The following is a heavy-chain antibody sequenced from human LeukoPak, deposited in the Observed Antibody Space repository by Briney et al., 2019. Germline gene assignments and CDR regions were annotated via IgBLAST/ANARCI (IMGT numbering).Heavy chain of an antibody. CDR3: ARGVTIFGVFFDY. CDR1: GGSISSYY. CDR2: IYYSGST. Sequence: PSETLSLTCTVSGGSISSYYWSWIRQSPGKGLEWIGYIYYSGSTNYNPSLKSRVTISVDTSKNQFSLKLSSVTAADTAVYYCARGVTIFGVFFDYWGQGTLVTVSS. V-gene: IGHV4-59*01. J-gene: IGHJ4*02. D-gene: IGHD3-3*01.